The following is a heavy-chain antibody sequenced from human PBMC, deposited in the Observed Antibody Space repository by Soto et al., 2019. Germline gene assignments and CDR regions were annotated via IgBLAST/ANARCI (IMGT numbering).Heavy chain of an antibody. CDR1: CYTFTSYG. CDR3: ASGWFGEFVYQFDY. V-gene: IGHV1-18*01. CDR2: ISAYNGNT. J-gene: IGHJ4*02. D-gene: IGHD3-10*01. Sequence: ASAKVSCKDSCYTFTSYGITLLRHSPGQGLEWMGWISAYNGNTNYAQKFQGRVTMTTDTSTSTAYMELRSLGSDDTAVYYCASGWFGEFVYQFDYWGQGTLVTVSS.